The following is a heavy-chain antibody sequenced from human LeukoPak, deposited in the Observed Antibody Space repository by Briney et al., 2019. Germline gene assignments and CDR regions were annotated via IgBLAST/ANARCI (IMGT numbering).Heavy chain of an antibody. J-gene: IGHJ4*02. CDR1: GYTFTSYG. Sequence: GASVKVSCKASGYTFTSYGISWVRQAPGQGLEWMGWISAYNGNTNYAQKLQGRVTMTTDTSTSTAYMELRSLRSDDTAVYYCARVVTVDYGGNPLYFDYWGQGTLVTVSS. V-gene: IGHV1-18*01. CDR2: ISAYNGNT. D-gene: IGHD4-23*01. CDR3: ARVVTVDYGGNPLYFDY.